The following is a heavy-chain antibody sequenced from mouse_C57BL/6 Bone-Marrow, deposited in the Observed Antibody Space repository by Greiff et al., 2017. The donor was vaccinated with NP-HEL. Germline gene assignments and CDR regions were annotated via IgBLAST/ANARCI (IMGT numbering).Heavy chain of an antibody. V-gene: IGHV1-81*01. CDR2: IYPRSGNT. CDR3: ASYYYGSSFAMDY. Sequence: VQLQQSGAELARPGASVKLSCKASGYTFTSYGISWVKQRTGQGLEWIGEIYPRSGNTYYNEKFKGKATLTADKSSSTAYMELRSLTSEDAAVYFCASYYYGSSFAMDYWGQGTSVTVSS. D-gene: IGHD1-1*01. CDR1: GYTFTSYG. J-gene: IGHJ4*01.